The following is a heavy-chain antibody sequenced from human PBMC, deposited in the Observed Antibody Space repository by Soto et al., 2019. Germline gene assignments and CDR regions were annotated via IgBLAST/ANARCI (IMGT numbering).Heavy chain of an antibody. J-gene: IGHJ4*02. V-gene: IGHV1-58*01. D-gene: IGHD1-26*01. CDR1: GFTFTSSP. CDR3: AAKYSGSSPLAS. Sequence: SVKVSGKASGFTFTSSPGRWVRQARGQRLEWIGWIVVGSGNTNYAQKFQERVTITRDMSTSTAYMELSSLRSEDTAVYYCAAKYSGSSPLASWGQGTLVTVSS. CDR2: IVVGSGNT.